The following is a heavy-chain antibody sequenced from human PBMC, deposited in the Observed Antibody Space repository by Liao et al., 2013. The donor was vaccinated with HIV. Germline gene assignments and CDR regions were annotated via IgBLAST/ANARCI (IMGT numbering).Heavy chain of an antibody. CDR3: ARDLGHSGIILIT. CDR1: GTPFNKYF. CDR2: ISYNGRA. J-gene: IGHJ4*02. Sequence: QVQLQQWGAGLLKPSETLSLTCAVYGTPFNKYFWTWIRQPPGKGPEWIGEISYNGRANYSPSLKTRVTLSADMSKDQFSLRLNSVSAADTAVYYCARDLGHSGIILITWGQGTLVTVSS. D-gene: IGHD3-10*01. V-gene: IGHV4-34*01.